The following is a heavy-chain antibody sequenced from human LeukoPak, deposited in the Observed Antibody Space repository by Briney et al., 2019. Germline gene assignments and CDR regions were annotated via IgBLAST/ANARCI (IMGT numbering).Heavy chain of an antibody. CDR3: ARGREYYDYVWGSYRSGSFDY. J-gene: IGHJ4*02. V-gene: IGHV3-7*01. D-gene: IGHD3-16*02. CDR2: IKENGRGK. Sequence: GSLKPFLAGSGFTLSGHYMSLIRQASREGAEGVANIKENGRGKYYVDSVKGRFTISRDNAKNSLYLQMNSLRAEDTAVYYCARGREYYDYVWGSYRSGSFDYWGQGTLVTVSS. CDR1: GFTLSGHY.